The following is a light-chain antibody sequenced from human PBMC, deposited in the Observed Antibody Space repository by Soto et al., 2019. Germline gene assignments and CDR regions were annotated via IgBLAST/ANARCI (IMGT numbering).Light chain of an antibody. CDR3: SSYTTTSNYV. CDR2: QVS. J-gene: IGLJ1*01. Sequence: QSALTQPASVSGSPGQSITISCTGGISDVGSYDLVSWYQQHPGKAPKLMIYQVSRRPSGVSNRFFGSKSGNTASLAISGLQPEDEADYYCSSYTTTSNYVFGTGTKGTAL. V-gene: IGLV2-14*02. CDR1: ISDVGSYDL.